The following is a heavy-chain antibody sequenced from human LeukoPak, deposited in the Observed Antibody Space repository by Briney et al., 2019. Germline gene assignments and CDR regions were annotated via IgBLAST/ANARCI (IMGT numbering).Heavy chain of an antibody. CDR2: IYHSGST. CDR3: ASSTTAPPSTDY. Sequence: SETLSLTCTVSGYSISSGYYWGWIRQPPGKGLEWIGSIYHSGSTYYNPSLKSRVTISVDTSKNQFSLKLSSVTAADTAVYYCASSTTAPPSTDYWGQGTLVTVSS. V-gene: IGHV4-38-2*02. D-gene: IGHD4-11*01. CDR1: GYSISSGYY. J-gene: IGHJ4*02.